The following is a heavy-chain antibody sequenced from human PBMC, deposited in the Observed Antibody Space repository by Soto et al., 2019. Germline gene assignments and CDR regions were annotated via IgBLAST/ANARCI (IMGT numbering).Heavy chain of an antibody. CDR3: ARGHGDTAIA. CDR2: INHSGST. D-gene: IGHD5-18*01. Sequence: SETLSLTCAVYGGSFSGYYWSWIRQPPGKGLEWIGEINHSGSTNYNPSLKSRVTISVDTSKNQFSLKLSSVTAADTAVYYCARGHGDTAIAWGQGTLVTVSS. J-gene: IGHJ5*02. CDR1: GGSFSGYY. V-gene: IGHV4-34*01.